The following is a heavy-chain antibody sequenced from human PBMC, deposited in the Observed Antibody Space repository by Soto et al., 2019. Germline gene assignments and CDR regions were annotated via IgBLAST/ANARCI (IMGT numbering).Heavy chain of an antibody. Sequence: QVQLVESGGGVVQPGRSLRLSCAASGFTFSSYGMHWVRQAPGKGLEWVAIISYDGTTTYFADSVKGRFTISRDSSENTLYLQMNSLSAEDTAIYYCAKDRHTVMMTGVWDYSYGLDVWGQGTTVTVSS. CDR1: GFTFSSYG. V-gene: IGHV3-30*18. J-gene: IGHJ6*02. CDR2: ISYDGTTT. CDR3: AKDRHTVMMTGVWDYSYGLDV. D-gene: IGHD5-18*01.